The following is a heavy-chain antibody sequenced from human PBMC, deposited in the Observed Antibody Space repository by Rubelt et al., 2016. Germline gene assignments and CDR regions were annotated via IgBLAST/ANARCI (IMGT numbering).Heavy chain of an antibody. CDR2: LLPIFCTA. D-gene: IGHD4-17*01. Sequence: TFSSYAISWFRPAPGPGLEWMGGLLPIFCTANYAQKFQGRVTITADESTSTAYMELSSLRSEDAAVYYCARKSYGDTGYYFDYWGQGTLVTVSS. J-gene: IGHJ4*02. CDR3: ARKSYGDTGYYFDY. CDR1: TFSSYA. V-gene: IGHV1-69*01.